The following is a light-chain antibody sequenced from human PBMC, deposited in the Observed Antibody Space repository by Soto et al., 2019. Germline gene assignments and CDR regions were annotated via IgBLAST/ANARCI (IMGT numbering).Light chain of an antibody. J-gene: IGKJ2*01. CDR3: QQYGASPPYT. V-gene: IGKV3-20*01. Sequence: EIVLTQSPGTLSLSPGERATLSCMASQSFASSYLAWYQHKPGQAPRLLIYAASIRATGVPDRFSGSGSGTDFTLTISRLEPEDSAVYYCQQYGASPPYTFGQGTKVDIK. CDR1: QSFASSY. CDR2: AAS.